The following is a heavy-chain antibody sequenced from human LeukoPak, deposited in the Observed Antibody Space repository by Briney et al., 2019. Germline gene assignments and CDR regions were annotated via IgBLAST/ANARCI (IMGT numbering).Heavy chain of an antibody. CDR2: IWYDGSNK. CDR1: GFTFSSYG. Sequence: PGGSLRLSCAASGFTFSSYGMHRVRQAPGKGLEWVAVIWYDGSNKYYADSVKGRFTISRDNSKNTLYLQMNSLRAEDTAVYYCAREGVAAYYFDYWGQGTLVTVSS. V-gene: IGHV3-33*01. D-gene: IGHD6-6*01. CDR3: AREGVAAYYFDY. J-gene: IGHJ4*02.